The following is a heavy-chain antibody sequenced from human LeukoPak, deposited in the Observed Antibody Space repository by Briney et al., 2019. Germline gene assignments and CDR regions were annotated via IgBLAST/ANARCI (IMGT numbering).Heavy chain of an antibody. CDR2: IIPIFGTA. D-gene: IGHD1-26*01. Sequence: ASVKVSCKASGGTFSSYAISWVRQAPGQGLEWMGGIIPIFGTANYAQKFQGRVTITADESTSTACMELTSLRSEDTAVYYCARVELTRANYYYYYGMDVWGKGTTVTVSS. CDR3: ARVELTRANYYYYYGMDV. CDR1: GGTFSSYA. J-gene: IGHJ6*04. V-gene: IGHV1-69*13.